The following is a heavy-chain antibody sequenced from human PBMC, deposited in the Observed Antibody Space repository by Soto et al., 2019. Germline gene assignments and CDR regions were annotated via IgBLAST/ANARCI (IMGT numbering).Heavy chain of an antibody. Sequence: SETLSLTCAVSGGSISIGGYSWSWIRQPPGKGLEWIGYIYHSGSTYYNPSLKSRVTISVDRSKNQFSLKLSSVTAADTAVYYCARFRGVVVPDAIGPPDYGMDVWGQGTTVTISS. CDR2: IYHSGST. D-gene: IGHD2-2*01. CDR3: ARFRGVVVPDAIGPPDYGMDV. V-gene: IGHV4-30-2*01. CDR1: GGSISIGGYS. J-gene: IGHJ6*02.